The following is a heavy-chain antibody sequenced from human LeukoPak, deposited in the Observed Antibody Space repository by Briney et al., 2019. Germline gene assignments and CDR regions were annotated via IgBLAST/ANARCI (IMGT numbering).Heavy chain of an antibody. V-gene: IGHV4-34*01. CDR3: ARMGVAAAGSPY. Sequence: SETLSLTCAVYGGSFSGYYWSWIRQPPGKGLEWIGEINHSGSTNYNPPLKSRVTISVDTSKNQFSLKLSSVTAADTAVYYCARMGVAAAGSPYWGQGTLVTVSS. D-gene: IGHD6-13*01. J-gene: IGHJ4*02. CDR2: INHSGST. CDR1: GGSFSGYY.